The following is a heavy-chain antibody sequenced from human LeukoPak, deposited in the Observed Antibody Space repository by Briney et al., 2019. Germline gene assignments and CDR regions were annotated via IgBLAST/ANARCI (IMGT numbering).Heavy chain of an antibody. J-gene: IGHJ4*02. V-gene: IGHV4-59*01. CDR2: IHYSGSST. Sequence: SETLSLTCTVSGGSISSYYWSWIRQPPGKGLEWIGYIHYSGSSTNYNPSLKSRLTISVDTSKNQYSLQLSSVTAADTAVYYCARRAVAITPYYFDYWGQGTLVTVSS. D-gene: IGHD6-19*01. CDR1: GGSISSYY. CDR3: ARRAVAITPYYFDY.